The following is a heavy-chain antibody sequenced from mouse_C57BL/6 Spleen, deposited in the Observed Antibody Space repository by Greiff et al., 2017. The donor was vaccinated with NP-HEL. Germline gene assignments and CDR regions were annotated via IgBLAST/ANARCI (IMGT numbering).Heavy chain of an antibody. D-gene: IGHD3-3*01. CDR3: ARGLYGGNFDY. CDR1: GYTFTSYW. J-gene: IGHJ2*01. CDR2: IYPSDSET. V-gene: IGHV1-61*01. Sequence: QVQLQQPGAELVRPGSSVKLSCKASGYTFTSYWMDWVKQRPGQGLEWIGNIYPSDSETHYNQKFKDKATLTVDKSSSTAYMQLSSLTSEDSAVYYCARGLYGGNFDYWGQGTTLTVSS.